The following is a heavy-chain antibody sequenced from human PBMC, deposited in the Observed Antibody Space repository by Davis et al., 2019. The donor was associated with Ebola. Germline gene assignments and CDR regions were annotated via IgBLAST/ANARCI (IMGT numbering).Heavy chain of an antibody. CDR3: ANVDTALDY. Sequence: GESLKISCAASGFTVSSNYMSWVRQAPGKGLEWVAVISYDGSNKYYADSVKGRFTISRDNSKNTLYLQMNSLRAEDTAVYYCANVDTALDYWGQGTLVTVSS. V-gene: IGHV3-30-3*01. CDR1: GFTVSSNY. CDR2: ISYDGSNK. J-gene: IGHJ4*02. D-gene: IGHD5-18*01.